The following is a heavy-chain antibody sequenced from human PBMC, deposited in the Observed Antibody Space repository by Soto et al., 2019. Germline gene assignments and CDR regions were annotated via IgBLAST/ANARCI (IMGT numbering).Heavy chain of an antibody. CDR2: ISYDGSNK. J-gene: IGHJ1*01. Sequence: QVQLVESGGGVVQPGRSLRLSCAASGFTFSSYAMHWVRQAPGKGLEWVAVISYDGSNKYYADSVKGRFTISRDNSKNPLYLKRNSLGAEDTGVYYCERDCQHWGQGSLVTVSS. CDR3: ERDCQH. V-gene: IGHV3-30-3*01. CDR1: GFTFSSYA.